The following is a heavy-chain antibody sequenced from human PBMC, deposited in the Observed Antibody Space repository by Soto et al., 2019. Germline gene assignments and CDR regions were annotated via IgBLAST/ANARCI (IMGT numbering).Heavy chain of an antibody. CDR2: ISSDGSEK. CDR3: ANSWTTLTTGFDF. Sequence: GGSLRLSCVASGFTFSNYAVHWVRQAPGKGLGWVAVISSDGSEKYYLDSVRDRFTISRDNSKNNLYLQMNNLRPEDTAMYYCANSWTTLTTGFDFWGQGALVTVSS. J-gene: IGHJ4*02. CDR1: GFTFSNYA. D-gene: IGHD4-17*01. V-gene: IGHV3-30*18.